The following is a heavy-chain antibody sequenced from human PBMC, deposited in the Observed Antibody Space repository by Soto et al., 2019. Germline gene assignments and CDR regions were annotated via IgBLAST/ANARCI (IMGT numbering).Heavy chain of an antibody. V-gene: IGHV1-69*01. Sequence: QVQLVQSGAEMKKPGSSVKVSCKVSGDSFSSYAISWVRQAPGEGLEWVGGIIPIFETANYAQNFQGRVTITAVESTTTAYLEVTSLRPQDTAVFYCAASESSSWEHDYWGQGTLITVSS. CDR1: GDSFSSYA. CDR3: AASESSSWEHDY. J-gene: IGHJ4*02. D-gene: IGHD6-13*01. CDR2: IIPIFETA.